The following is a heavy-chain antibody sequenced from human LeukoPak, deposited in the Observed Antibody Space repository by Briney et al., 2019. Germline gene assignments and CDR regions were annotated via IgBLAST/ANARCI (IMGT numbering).Heavy chain of an antibody. V-gene: IGHV3-23*01. J-gene: IGHJ4*02. CDR2: ISGSGGST. Sequence: GGSLRLSCAASGFTFSSYAMSWVRQAPGKGLEWVSAISGSGGSTYYADSVKGRFTISRDNSKNTLYLQMNSLRAEDTAVYYCARDFEYSSSFFDYWGQGTLVTVSS. CDR1: GFTFSSYA. D-gene: IGHD6-6*01. CDR3: ARDFEYSSSFFDY.